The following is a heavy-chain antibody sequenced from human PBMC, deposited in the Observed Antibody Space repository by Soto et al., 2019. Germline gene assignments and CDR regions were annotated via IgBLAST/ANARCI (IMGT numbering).Heavy chain of an antibody. J-gene: IGHJ4*02. D-gene: IGHD3-10*01. CDR3: ARDIRPRSGAPSDY. CDR1: GFTFSSYS. CDR2: ISSSSSYI. V-gene: IGHV3-21*01. Sequence: GGSLRLSCAASGFTFSSYSMNWVRQAPGKGLEWVSSISSSSSYIYYADSVKGRFTISRDNAKNSLYLQMNSLRAEDTAVYYCARDIRPRSGAPSDYWGQGTLVTVSS.